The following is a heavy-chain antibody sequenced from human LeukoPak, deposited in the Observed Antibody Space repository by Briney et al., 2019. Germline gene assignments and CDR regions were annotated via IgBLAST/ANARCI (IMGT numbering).Heavy chain of an antibody. D-gene: IGHD2-21*01. CDR3: ARADRLHGGPYLIGP. Sequence: ASVKVSCKASGYTFTGYYMHWVRQAPGQGLEWMGWINPNSGGTSSAQKFQGRVTMTRDTSITTVYMEVSWLTSDDAAIYYCARADRLHGGPYLIGPWGQGTLVTVSS. CDR1: GYTFTGYY. V-gene: IGHV1-2*02. J-gene: IGHJ5*02. CDR2: INPNSGGT.